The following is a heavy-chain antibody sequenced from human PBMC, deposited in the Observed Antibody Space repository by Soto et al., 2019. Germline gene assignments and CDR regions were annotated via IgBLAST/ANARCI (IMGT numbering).Heavy chain of an antibody. J-gene: IGHJ6*02. CDR1: GFTFSSYS. Sequence: EVQLVESGGGLVKPGGSLRLSCAASGFTFSSYSMNWVRQAPGKGLEWVSSISSSSSYIYYADSVKGRFTISRDNAKNSLYLQMNSLRAEDTAVYYCARDPFDYGDYGFPFDYYYDYGMDVWGQGTTVTVSS. D-gene: IGHD4-17*01. V-gene: IGHV3-21*01. CDR3: ARDPFDYGDYGFPFDYYYDYGMDV. CDR2: ISSSSSYI.